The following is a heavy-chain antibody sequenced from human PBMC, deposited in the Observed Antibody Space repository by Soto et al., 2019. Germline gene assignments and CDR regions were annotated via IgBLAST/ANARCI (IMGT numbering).Heavy chain of an antibody. V-gene: IGHV1-69*13. CDR1: GGTFSSYA. D-gene: IGHD3-22*01. CDR3: ARDMYPYYYDSSGYYSKLNWFDP. Sequence: SVKVSCKASGGTFSSYAISWVRQAPGQGLEWMGGIIPIFGTANYAQKFQGRVTITADESTSNAYMELSSLRSEDTAVYYCARDMYPYYYDSSGYYSKLNWFDPWGQGTLVTVSS. CDR2: IIPIFGTA. J-gene: IGHJ5*02.